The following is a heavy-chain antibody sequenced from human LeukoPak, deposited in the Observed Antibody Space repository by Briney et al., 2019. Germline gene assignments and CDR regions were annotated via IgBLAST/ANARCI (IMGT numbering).Heavy chain of an antibody. CDR3: ARGGHGVVSPFDY. J-gene: IGHJ4*02. V-gene: IGHV3-21*01. CDR2: ISSSSSYI. CDR1: GFTFSSYS. D-gene: IGHD3-3*01. Sequence: GGSLRLSCAASGFTFSSYSMNWVRQAPGKGLEWVSSISSSSSYIHYADSVKGRFTISRDNAKNSLYLQMNSLRAEDTAVYYCARGGHGVVSPFDYWGQGTLVTVSS.